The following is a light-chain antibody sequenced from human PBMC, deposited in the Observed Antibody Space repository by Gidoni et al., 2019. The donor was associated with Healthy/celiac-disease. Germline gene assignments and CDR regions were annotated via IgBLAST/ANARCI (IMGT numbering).Light chain of an antibody. CDR2: GAS. CDR3: QQYNNWPLT. CDR1: QSVSSN. J-gene: IGKJ1*01. Sequence: EKVMTQSPATLSVSPGERVTLSCRASQSVSSNLAWYQQKPGQAPRLLIYGASTRATGIPARFSGSGSGTEFTLTISSLQSEDFAVYYCQQYNNWPLTFXXXTKVDIK. V-gene: IGKV3-15*01.